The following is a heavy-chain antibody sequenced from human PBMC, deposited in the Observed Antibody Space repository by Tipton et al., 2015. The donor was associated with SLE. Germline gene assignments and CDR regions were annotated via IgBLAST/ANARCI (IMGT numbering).Heavy chain of an antibody. CDR3: AAQPVAGLWYFDL. CDR2: IYYSGST. J-gene: IGHJ2*01. D-gene: IGHD1-14*01. CDR1: GGSISSYY. Sequence: LRLSCTVSGGSISSYYWSWIRQPPGKGLEWIGYIYYSGSTNYNPSLKSRVTISVDTSKNQFSLKLSSVTAAGTAVYYCAAQPVAGLWYFDLWGRGTLVTVSS. V-gene: IGHV4-59*01.